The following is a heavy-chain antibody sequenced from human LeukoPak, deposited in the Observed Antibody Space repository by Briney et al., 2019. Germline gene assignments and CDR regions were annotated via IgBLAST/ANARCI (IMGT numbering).Heavy chain of an antibody. CDR2: IIPIFATP. J-gene: IGHJ4*02. CDR1: GGTFSNYA. V-gene: IGHV1-69*01. Sequence: SVKVSCKASGGTFSNYAISWVRQAPGHGLEWMGGIIPIFATPSYAQKFQGRVTITADESTTTAYMGLSSLRSEDTAVYFCATRMPGSQSDNWGQGTLVTVSS. D-gene: IGHD3-10*01. CDR3: ATRMPGSQSDN.